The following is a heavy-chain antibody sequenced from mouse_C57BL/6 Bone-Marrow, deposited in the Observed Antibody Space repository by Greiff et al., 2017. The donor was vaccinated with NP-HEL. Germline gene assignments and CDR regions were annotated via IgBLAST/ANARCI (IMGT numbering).Heavy chain of an antibody. CDR2: IDPSDSYT. V-gene: IGHV1-59*01. CDR1: GYTFTSYW. CDR3: ARLDDYGDGFAY. J-gene: IGHJ3*01. D-gene: IGHD2-4*01. Sequence: QVQLQQPGAELVRPGTSVKLSCKASGYTFTSYWMHWVKQRPGQGLEWIGVIDPSDSYTNYNQKFKGKATLTVDTSSSTAYMQLSSLTSEDSAVYYYARLDDYGDGFAYWGQGTLVTVSA.